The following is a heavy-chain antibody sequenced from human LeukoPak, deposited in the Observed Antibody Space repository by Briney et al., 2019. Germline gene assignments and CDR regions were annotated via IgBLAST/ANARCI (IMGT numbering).Heavy chain of an antibody. CDR3: AHSKMATIPPFDY. J-gene: IGHJ4*02. D-gene: IGHD5-24*01. CDR2: INPNSGGT. Sequence: ASAKVSCKASGYTFTGYYMHWVRQAPGQGLEWMGWINPNSGGTNYAQKFQGRVTMTRDTSISTAYMELSRLRSDDTAVYYCAHSKMATIPPFDYWGQGTLVTVSS. V-gene: IGHV1-2*02. CDR1: GYTFTGYY.